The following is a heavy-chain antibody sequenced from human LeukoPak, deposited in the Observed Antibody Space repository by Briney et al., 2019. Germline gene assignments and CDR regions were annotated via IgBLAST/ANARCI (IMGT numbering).Heavy chain of an antibody. CDR1: GGSISSGDYY. V-gene: IGHV4-30-4*01. Sequence: SETLSLTCTVSGGSISSGDYYWSWIRQPPGKGLEWIGYIYYSGSTYYNPSLKSRVTISIDTSKNQFSLKLSSLTAADTAVYYCARETLGIGHLGFDYWGQGTLVTVSS. J-gene: IGHJ4*02. CDR2: IYYSGST. D-gene: IGHD3-16*01. CDR3: ARETLGIGHLGFDY.